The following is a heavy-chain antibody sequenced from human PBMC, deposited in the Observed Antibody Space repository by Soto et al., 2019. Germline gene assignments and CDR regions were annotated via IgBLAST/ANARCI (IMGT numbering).Heavy chain of an antibody. CDR3: ARYNAASGTYYFDY. V-gene: IGHV4-4*02. CDR2: IYHSGSA. J-gene: IGHJ4*02. D-gene: IGHD6-13*01. CDR1: GDSVSSRFW. Sequence: QVELQESGPGLVKPSGTLSLTCAVSGDSVSSRFWWSWVRQSPGKGLEWIGEIYHSGSANYNPSLKSRVTMSVDNSKTQSSLKLNSVTAADTAVYYCARYNAASGTYYFDYWGQGTLVTVSS.